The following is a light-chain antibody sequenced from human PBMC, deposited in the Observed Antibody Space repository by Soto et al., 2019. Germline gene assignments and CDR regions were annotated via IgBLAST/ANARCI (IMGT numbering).Light chain of an antibody. J-gene: IGKJ5*01. Sequence: EIVLTQSPGTLSLSPGERATLSCRASQSVSSNLAWYQQKPGQAPRLLIYGASTRATGIPARFSGSGSGTEFTLTISNLQSEDFAVYYCHQYNKWPPITFGQGTDW. CDR3: HQYNKWPPIT. CDR1: QSVSSN. V-gene: IGKV3-15*01. CDR2: GAS.